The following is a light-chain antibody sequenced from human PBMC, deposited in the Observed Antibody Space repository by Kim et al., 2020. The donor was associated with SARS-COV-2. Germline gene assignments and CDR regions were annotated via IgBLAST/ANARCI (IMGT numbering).Light chain of an antibody. CDR2: RDN. CDR3: QVWDASIEV. Sequence: SYELTQPLSVSVALGQTARITCEESNIGTKSVHWYQQRPGQAPVLVIYRDNNRPSGIPERFSGSNSRNMATLTISRAQAGDEADYYCQVWDASIEVFGGGTKVTVL. V-gene: IGLV3-9*01. CDR1: NIGTKS. J-gene: IGLJ3*02.